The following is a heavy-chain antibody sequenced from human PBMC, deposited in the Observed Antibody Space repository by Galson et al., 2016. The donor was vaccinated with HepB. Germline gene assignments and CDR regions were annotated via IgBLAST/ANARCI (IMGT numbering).Heavy chain of an antibody. V-gene: IGHV3-23*01. J-gene: IGHJ6*04. CDR3: GRDYPTMTDRYPYHVDV. Sequence: SLRLSCAASGFTLSSSAMTWVRQAPGGGLEWVSAITETGSFAYYADSVRGRFTLSRDTSKNTVYLQMNYLRAEDTALYYCGRDYPTMTDRYPYHVDVWGKGTAVTVSS. CDR2: ITETGSFA. CDR1: GFTLSSSA. D-gene: IGHD4-17*01.